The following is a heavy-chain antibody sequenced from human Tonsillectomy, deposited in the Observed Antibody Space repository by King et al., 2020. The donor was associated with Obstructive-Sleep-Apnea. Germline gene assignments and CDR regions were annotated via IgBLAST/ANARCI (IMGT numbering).Heavy chain of an antibody. D-gene: IGHD1-26*01. CDR3: AREITGWELPSSSFDY. CDR1: GFTFSSYA. CDR2: ISYDGSNK. Sequence: VQLVESGGGVVQPGRSLRLSCAASGFTFSSYAMHWVRQAPGKGLEWVAVISYDGSNKYYADSVKGRFTISRDNSKNTLYLQMNSLRAEDTAVYYCAREITGWELPSSSFDYWGQGTLVTVSS. V-gene: IGHV3-30-3*01. J-gene: IGHJ4*02.